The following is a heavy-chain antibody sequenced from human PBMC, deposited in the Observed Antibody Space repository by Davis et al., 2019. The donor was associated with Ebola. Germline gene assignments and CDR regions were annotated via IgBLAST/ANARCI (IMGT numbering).Heavy chain of an antibody. J-gene: IGHJ4*02. CDR1: GFIFSDYG. CDR2: MSYDGSPK. CDR3: AKADDFWSGYPDY. Sequence: PGGSLRLSCAASGFIFSDYGMHWVRQVPGKGLEWLAVMSYDGSPKYFADSVKDRFIISRDNSKNTLYLQMNSLRTEDTAVYYCAKADDFWSGYPDYWGRGTLVTVSS. D-gene: IGHD3-3*01. V-gene: IGHV3-30*18.